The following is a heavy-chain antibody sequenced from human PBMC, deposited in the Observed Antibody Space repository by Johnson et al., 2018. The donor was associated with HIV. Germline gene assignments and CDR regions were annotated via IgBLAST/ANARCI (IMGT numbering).Heavy chain of an antibody. J-gene: IGHJ3*02. CDR1: GFRFDDYG. CDR3: ARGHSPDAFDI. D-gene: IGHD6-13*01. CDR2: INWNGGST. Sequence: VQLVESGGGVVRPGGSLRLSCTVAGFRFDDYGMSWVRQAPGKGLEWISTINWNGGSTYYADSVKGRFTISRDNSKNTLFLQMNSLRAEDTAVYYCARGHSPDAFDIWGQGTIVTVSS. V-gene: IGHV3-20*04.